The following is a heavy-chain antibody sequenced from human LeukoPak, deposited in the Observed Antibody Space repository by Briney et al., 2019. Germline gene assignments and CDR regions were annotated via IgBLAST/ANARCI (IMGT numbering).Heavy chain of an antibody. J-gene: IGHJ4*02. CDR3: AKFTRADYVWGSYVDY. CDR1: GFTSSSYA. CDR2: ISGSGGST. D-gene: IGHD3-16*01. Sequence: PGGSLRLSCAASGFTSSSYAMSWVRQAPGKGLEWVSAISGSGGSTYYADSVKGRFTISRDNSKNTLYLQMNSLRGEDTAVYYCAKFTRADYVWGSYVDYWGQGTLVTVSS. V-gene: IGHV3-23*01.